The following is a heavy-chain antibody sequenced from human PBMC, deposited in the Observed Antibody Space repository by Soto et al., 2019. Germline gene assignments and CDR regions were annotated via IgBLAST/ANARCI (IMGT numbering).Heavy chain of an antibody. D-gene: IGHD3-22*01. J-gene: IGHJ4*02. V-gene: IGHV3-30*03. CDR1: GFTFNIYG. CDR3: ARDGLYYDSSGFYDAGGIFDF. Sequence: QVQLVESGGGVVQPGRSLRLSCAASGFTFNIYGMHWVRQAPGKGLEWVALISYDGSNKYYADSVKGRFTISRDNSKNTLYRQMNSLSAEDTAVYYCARDGLYYDSSGFYDAGGIFDFWGQGTLITVSS. CDR2: ISYDGSNK.